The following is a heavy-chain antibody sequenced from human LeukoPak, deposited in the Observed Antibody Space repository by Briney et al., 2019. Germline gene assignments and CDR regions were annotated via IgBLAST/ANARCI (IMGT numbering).Heavy chain of an antibody. D-gene: IGHD2-2*01. CDR1: GYTFTSYG. CDR3: AMGYCSSTSCPPDYYYYYMDV. CDR2: ISAYNGNT. J-gene: IGHJ6*03. V-gene: IGHV1-18*01. Sequence: WASVKVSCKASGYTFTSYGISWVRQAPGQGLEWMGWISAYNGNTNYAQKLQGRVTMTTDTSTSTAYMELRSLRSDDTAVYYCAMGYCSSTSCPPDYYYYYMDVWGKGTTVTVSS.